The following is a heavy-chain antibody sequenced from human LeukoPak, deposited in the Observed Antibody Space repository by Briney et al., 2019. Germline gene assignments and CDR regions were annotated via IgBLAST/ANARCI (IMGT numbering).Heavy chain of an antibody. V-gene: IGHV3-23*01. CDR2: IGDTT. Sequence: GGSLRLSCAASGFTFSIYDMSWVRQAPGKGLEWVSAIGDTTYYADSVEGRFTISRDNSKNTLYLQMNSLRAEDAAIYYCAKAFAFVGANFFDYWGQGTLVTVSS. CDR3: AKAFAFVGANFFDY. D-gene: IGHD1-26*01. J-gene: IGHJ4*02. CDR1: GFTFSIYD.